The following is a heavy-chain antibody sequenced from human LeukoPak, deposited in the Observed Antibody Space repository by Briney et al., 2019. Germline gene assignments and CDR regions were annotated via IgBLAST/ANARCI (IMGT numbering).Heavy chain of an antibody. V-gene: IGHV3-74*01. D-gene: IGHD4-23*01. CDR3: ARGRPHGNDY. Sequence: GGPLRLSCAASGFTFRSYWMIWVPHAPGKGRVWVSRIASEGSSTTYADSVKGRFSISRDNAKNTLYLQMNSLRVEDTAVYYCARGRPHGNDYWGQGTLVTVSS. J-gene: IGHJ4*02. CDR2: IASEGSST. CDR1: GFTFRSYW.